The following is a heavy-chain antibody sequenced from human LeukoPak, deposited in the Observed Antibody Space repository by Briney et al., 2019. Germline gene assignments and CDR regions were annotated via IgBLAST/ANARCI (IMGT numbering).Heavy chain of an antibody. J-gene: IGHJ4*02. CDR3: AFGQATTPFFDY. CDR1: GFIFSDYY. D-gene: IGHD1-26*01. CDR2: ISSSGSTI. Sequence: GSLRLSCAASGFIFSDYYMSWIRQAPGKGLEWVSYISSSGSTIYYADSVKGRFTISRDNAKNSLYLQMNSLRAEDTAVYYCAFGQATTPFFDYWGQGTLVTVSS. V-gene: IGHV3-11*01.